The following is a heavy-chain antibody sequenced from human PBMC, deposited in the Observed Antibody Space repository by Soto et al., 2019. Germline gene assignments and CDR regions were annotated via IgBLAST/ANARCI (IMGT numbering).Heavy chain of an antibody. Sequence: SETLSLTCIVSGGSVSSGSYYWSWIRQPPGKGLEWIGYIYYSGSTNYNPSLKSRVTISVDTSKNQFSLKLSSVTAADTAVYYCASCPLTTVTTLAYYGMDVWGQGTTVTVSS. CDR1: GGSVSSGSYY. J-gene: IGHJ6*02. CDR3: ASCPLTTVTTLAYYGMDV. V-gene: IGHV4-61*01. CDR2: IYYSGST. D-gene: IGHD4-17*01.